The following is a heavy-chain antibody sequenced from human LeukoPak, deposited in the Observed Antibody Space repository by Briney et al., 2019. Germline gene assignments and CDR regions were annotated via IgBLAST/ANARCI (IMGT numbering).Heavy chain of an antibody. CDR1: GYTFTGYY. V-gene: IGHV1-2*02. D-gene: IGHD1-26*01. CDR3: ARGPSGELRYYFDY. CDR2: INPNSGGT. Sequence: ASVKVSCKASGYTFTGYYMHWVRQAPGQGLEWMGWINPNSGGTNYAQKFQGRVTMTRDTSISTAYMELSRLRSDDTAVCYCARGPSGELRYYFDYWGQGTLVTVSS. J-gene: IGHJ4*02.